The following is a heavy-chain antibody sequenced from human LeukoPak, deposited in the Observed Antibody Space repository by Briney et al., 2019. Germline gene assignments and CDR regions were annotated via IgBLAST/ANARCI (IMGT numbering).Heavy chain of an antibody. CDR3: ARISRWGPY. Sequence: PSETLSLTCTVSGGSISPYFWSWLRQTPGKGLEWIGYISYTGSTNYNPALKSRVTISVDTSKNQFSLQLTSVTAADTAVYYCARISRWGPYWGQGTLVTVSS. D-gene: IGHD3-16*01. CDR2: ISYTGST. CDR1: GGSISPYF. V-gene: IGHV4-59*01. J-gene: IGHJ4*02.